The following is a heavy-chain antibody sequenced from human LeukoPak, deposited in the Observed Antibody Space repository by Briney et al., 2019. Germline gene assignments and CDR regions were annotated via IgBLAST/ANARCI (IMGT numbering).Heavy chain of an antibody. D-gene: IGHD6-13*01. CDR3: ARQPSAAAAGTGVDY. CDR1: GGSISSSSYY. V-gene: IGHV4-39*01. Sequence: SETLSLTCTVSGGSISSSSYYWGWIRQPPGKGLEWIGTIYYSGSTYYNPSLKRRVTISVDTSTNQFSLKLSSVTAADTAVYYCARQPSAAAAGTGVDYWGQGTLVTVSS. J-gene: IGHJ4*02. CDR2: IYYSGST.